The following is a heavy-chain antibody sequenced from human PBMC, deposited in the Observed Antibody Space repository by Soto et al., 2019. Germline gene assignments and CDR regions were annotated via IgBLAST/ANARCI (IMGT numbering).Heavy chain of an antibody. Sequence: ASVKVSCKGSGYTFKAYAMHWVRQAPGHRLEWMGWINSGNGKTKYSQKFQDRVTITSDTSAKTAYMELSSLGSEDTAVYYCARGWAEITVFGVLNPSFGMDAWGQGTTVTV. J-gene: IGHJ6*02. V-gene: IGHV1-3*01. D-gene: IGHD3-3*01. CDR2: INSGNGKT. CDR3: ARGWAEITVFGVLNPSFGMDA. CDR1: GYTFKAYA.